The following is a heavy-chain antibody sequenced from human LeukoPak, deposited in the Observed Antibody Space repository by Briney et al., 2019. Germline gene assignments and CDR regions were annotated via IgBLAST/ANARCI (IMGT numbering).Heavy chain of an antibody. V-gene: IGHV3-11*01. J-gene: IGHJ4*02. CDR1: GFTFSDYY. CDR2: ISSSGSTI. Sequence: GSLRLSCAASGFTFSDYYMSWIRQAPGKGLEWVSYISSSGSTIYYADSVKGRFTISRDNAKNSLYLQMNSLRAEDTAVYYCARDHSESRGYSYGYIDYWGQGTLVTVSS. D-gene: IGHD5-18*01. CDR3: ARDHSESRGYSYGYIDY.